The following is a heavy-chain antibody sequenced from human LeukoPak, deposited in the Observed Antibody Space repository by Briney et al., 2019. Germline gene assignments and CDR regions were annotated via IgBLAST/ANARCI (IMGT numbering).Heavy chain of an antibody. CDR2: IYSGGNT. Sequence: GGSLRLSCAASGFSVSSSYMSWVRQAPGKGLEWVSVIYSGGNTYYADSVKGRFTISRDYSKNTLYLQVNSLRAEDTAVYYCARDRGSGWYGGYAFDIWGQGTVVTVSS. V-gene: IGHV3-53*01. CDR3: ARDRGSGWYGGYAFDI. CDR1: GFSVSSSY. J-gene: IGHJ3*02. D-gene: IGHD6-19*01.